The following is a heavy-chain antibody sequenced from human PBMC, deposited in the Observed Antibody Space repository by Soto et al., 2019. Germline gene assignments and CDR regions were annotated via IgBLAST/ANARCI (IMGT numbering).Heavy chain of an antibody. D-gene: IGHD3-9*01. Sequence: ASVKVSCKASGYTFTSYAIHWVRQAPGQRLEWMGWINAGSGNTKYSQKFQGRVTITRNTSISTAYMELSSLTSEDTAVYYCARGNYDILTGYYNYYFDYWGQGTLVTVSS. CDR2: INAGSGNT. CDR1: GYTFTSYA. CDR3: ARGNYDILTGYYNYYFDY. J-gene: IGHJ4*02. V-gene: IGHV1-3*01.